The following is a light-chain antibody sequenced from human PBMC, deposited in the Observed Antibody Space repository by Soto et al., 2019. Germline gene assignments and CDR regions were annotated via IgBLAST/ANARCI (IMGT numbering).Light chain of an antibody. V-gene: IGLV2-11*01. CDR3: GSYAGTYSYV. J-gene: IGLJ1*01. Sequence: QSALTQPRSVSGSPGQSVTISCTGTSSDVGAYNYVSWYQQLPGKAPKFRIYDVYKRPSGVPDRFSGAKSDNTASLTISGLQAEDEADYDCGSYAGTYSYVFGTGTKLTV. CDR2: DVY. CDR1: SSDVGAYNY.